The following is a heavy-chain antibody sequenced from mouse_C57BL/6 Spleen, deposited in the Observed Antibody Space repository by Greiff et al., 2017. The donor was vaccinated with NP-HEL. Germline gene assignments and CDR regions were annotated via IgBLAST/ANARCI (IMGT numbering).Heavy chain of an antibody. CDR2: INSDGGST. CDR1: EYEFPSHD. D-gene: IGHD1-1*01. V-gene: IGHV5-2*01. CDR3: ARGGSNYWYFDV. Sequence: EVQGVESGGGLVQPGESLKLSCESNEYEFPSHDMSWVRKTPEKRLELVAAINSDGGSTYYPDTLERRFIISRDNTKKTLYLQMSSLRSENAALYYCARGGSNYWYFDVWGTGTTVTVSS. J-gene: IGHJ1*03.